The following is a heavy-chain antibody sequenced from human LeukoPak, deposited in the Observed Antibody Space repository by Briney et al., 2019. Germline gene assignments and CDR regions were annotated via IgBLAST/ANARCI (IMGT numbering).Heavy chain of an antibody. CDR3: ARPTSDGAFDI. CDR2: INQDGSQK. CDR1: GLTFSRHW. J-gene: IGHJ3*02. V-gene: IGHV3-7*01. Sequence: GGSLRLSCAASGLTFSRHWMSWVRQAPGKGLEWVAHINQDGSQKNSVDSVKGRCTISRDNAKNSVYLQMNSLRAEDTAVYYCARPTSDGAFDIWGQGKMVVVSP.